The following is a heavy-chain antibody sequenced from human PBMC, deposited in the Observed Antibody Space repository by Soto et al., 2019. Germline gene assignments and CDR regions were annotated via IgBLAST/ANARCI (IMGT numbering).Heavy chain of an antibody. J-gene: IGHJ4*02. D-gene: IGHD3-10*01. V-gene: IGHV3-30-3*01. CDR2: ISYDGSNK. CDR1: GFTFSSYA. CDR3: AREWRGY. Sequence: QVQLVESGGGVVQPGRSLRLSCAASGFTFSSYAMHWVRQAPGKGLEWVAVISYDGSNKYYADSVKGRFTISRDNSKNTLYLQMNSLRAEDTAVYYYAREWRGYWGQGTLVTVSS.